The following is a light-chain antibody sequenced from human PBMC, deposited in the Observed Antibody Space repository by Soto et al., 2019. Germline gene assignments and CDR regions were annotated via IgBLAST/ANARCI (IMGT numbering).Light chain of an antibody. CDR2: DTR. V-gene: IGLV7-46*01. CDR1: TGAVTTSHF. Sequence: QAVVTQEPSVTGSPGGTVTLTCGSSTGAVTTSHFSYWLQQKTGQAPKTMFYDTRHDHSWTPARFSGSLLGGKCALTLWGAQREDEDEYHCWLSSSGGRVCGGGTKLTVL. J-gene: IGLJ2*01. CDR3: WLSSSGGRV.